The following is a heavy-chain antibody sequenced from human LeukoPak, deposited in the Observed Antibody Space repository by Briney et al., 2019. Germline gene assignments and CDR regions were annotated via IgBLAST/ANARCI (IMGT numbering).Heavy chain of an antibody. CDR1: RFIFSKDV. Sequence: PGGALGLSCAASRFIFSKDVLDWVRQAPGKRLERFSPITPSGDKAYYIDSVRGRFTMSRDNSTNTLHLQTNSPRAEDTATYYCASSSPSCAADCPRSSAPWAQGTLVIASS. CDR2: ITPSGDKA. D-gene: IGHD2-21*02. V-gene: IGHV3-23*01. CDR3: ASSSPSCAADCPRSSAP. J-gene: IGHJ5*02.